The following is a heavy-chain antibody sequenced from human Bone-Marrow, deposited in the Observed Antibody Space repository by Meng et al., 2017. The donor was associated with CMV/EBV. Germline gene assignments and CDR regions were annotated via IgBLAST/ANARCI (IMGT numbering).Heavy chain of an antibody. V-gene: IGHV1-69*08. D-gene: IGHD2-15*01. Sequence: SVKVSCKASGGTFNTYSISWVRQAPGQGLEWMGRIFPILSTADYAQKFQGRVTITADKSTATAYMEVSSLRSEDTAVYYCARSSLPLGYCSGGGCYFDLDYWGQGTRVTVSS. CDR2: IFPILSTA. CDR3: ARSSLPLGYCSGGGCYFDLDY. CDR1: GGTFNTYS. J-gene: IGHJ4*02.